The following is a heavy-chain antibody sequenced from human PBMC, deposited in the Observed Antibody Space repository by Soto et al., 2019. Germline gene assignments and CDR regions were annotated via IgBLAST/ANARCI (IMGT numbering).Heavy chain of an antibody. CDR2: ISAYNGNT. J-gene: IGHJ5*02. V-gene: IGHV1-18*01. Sequence: ASVKVSCKASGYTFTSYGISWVRQAPGQGLEWMGWISAYNGNTNYAQKLQGRVTMTTDTSTSTAYMELRSLRSDDTAVYYCARVGPERAPSPVVVNPFNWFDPWGQGTLVTVSS. CDR1: GYTFTSYG. CDR3: ARVGPERAPSPVVVNPFNWFDP. D-gene: IGHD3-22*01.